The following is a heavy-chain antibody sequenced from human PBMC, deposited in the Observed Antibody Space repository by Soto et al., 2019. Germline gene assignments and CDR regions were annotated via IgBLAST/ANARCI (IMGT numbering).Heavy chain of an antibody. CDR2: IYYIGNT. V-gene: IGHV4-39*01. CDR1: GGSISSSSSY. Sequence: SETLSLTCTVSGGSISSSSSYWGWIRQPPGKGLEWVGSIYYIGNTYYNTSLRSRVSISVDKSKNQFSLKLNSVTAADTAVYYCARGDFYYDILTGYPKLNYYFDYWGQGTLVTVSS. CDR3: ARGDFYYDILTGYPKLNYYFDY. D-gene: IGHD3-9*01. J-gene: IGHJ4*02.